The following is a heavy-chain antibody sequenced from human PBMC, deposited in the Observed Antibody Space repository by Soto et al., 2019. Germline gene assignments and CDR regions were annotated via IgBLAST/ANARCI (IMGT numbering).Heavy chain of an antibody. CDR3: AREYNCTNGVCYTYFDY. D-gene: IGHD2-8*01. CDR1: GYTFTGYY. Sequence: ASVKVSCKASGYTFTGYYMHWVRQAPGQVLEWMGWINPNSGGTNYAQKFQGWVTMTRDTSISTAYMELSRLRSDDTAVYYCAREYNCTNGVCYTYFDYWGQGTLVTVSS. V-gene: IGHV1-2*04. J-gene: IGHJ4*02. CDR2: INPNSGGT.